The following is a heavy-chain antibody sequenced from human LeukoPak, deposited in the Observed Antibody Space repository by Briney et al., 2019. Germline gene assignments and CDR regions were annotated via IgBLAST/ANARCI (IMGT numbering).Heavy chain of an antibody. CDR3: ARDGIRAFDI. J-gene: IGHJ3*02. CDR1: GFTFSSYA. V-gene: IGHV3-30-3*01. CDR2: ISYDGSNK. Sequence: PGRSLRLSCAASGFTFSSYAMPWVRQAPGKGLEWVAVISYDGSNKYYADSVKGRFTISRDNSKNTRYLQMNSLRAEDTAVYYCARDGIRAFDIWGQGTMVTVSS.